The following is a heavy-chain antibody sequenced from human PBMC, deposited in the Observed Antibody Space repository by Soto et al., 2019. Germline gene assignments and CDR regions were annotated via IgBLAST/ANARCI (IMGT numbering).Heavy chain of an antibody. D-gene: IGHD3-10*01. CDR2: ISAYNGNT. V-gene: IGHV1-18*01. CDR3: ARGPQRGWFGEGYYYYGMDA. J-gene: IGHJ6*02. Sequence: GASVKVSCKASGYTFTSYGISWLRQAPGQGLEWMGWISAYNGNTNYAQKLQGRVTMTTDTSTSTAYMELRSLRSDDTAVYYCARGPQRGWFGEGYYYYGMDAWGQGTTVTVSS. CDR1: GYTFTSYG.